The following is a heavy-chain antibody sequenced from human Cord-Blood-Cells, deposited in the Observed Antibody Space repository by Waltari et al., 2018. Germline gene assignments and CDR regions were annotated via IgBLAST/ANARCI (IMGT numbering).Heavy chain of an antibody. Sequence: QVQLQQWGAGLLKPSETLSLTCAVYGGSFSGYYWSWIRQPPGKGLEWIGEINHSGSTTYNPSLKSRVTISLDTSKNQSSLKLSSVTAADTAVYYCARHYGSGSYSNWFDPWGQGTLVTVSS. D-gene: IGHD3-10*01. CDR2: INHSGST. J-gene: IGHJ5*02. V-gene: IGHV4-34*01. CDR3: ARHYGSGSYSNWFDP. CDR1: GGSFSGYY.